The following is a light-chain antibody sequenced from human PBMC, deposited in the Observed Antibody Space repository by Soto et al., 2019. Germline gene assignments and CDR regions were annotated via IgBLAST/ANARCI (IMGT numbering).Light chain of an antibody. Sequence: DIQMTQSPSSVSASVGARVTITCRASQGIGSSLVWYQHRPGKAPKLLIYDAFNLQSGVPSRFSGSGSGTHFTLTISSLQPEDSAIYYCQQADSLPLTFGGGTRVEIK. CDR1: QGIGSS. J-gene: IGKJ4*01. CDR2: DAF. V-gene: IGKV1-12*01. CDR3: QQADSLPLT.